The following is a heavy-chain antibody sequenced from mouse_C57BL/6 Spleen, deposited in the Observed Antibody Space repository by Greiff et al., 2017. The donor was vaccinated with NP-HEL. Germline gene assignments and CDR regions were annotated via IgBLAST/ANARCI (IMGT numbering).Heavy chain of an antibody. CDR1: GFTFSDYY. CDR2: ISNGGGST. J-gene: IGHJ4*01. V-gene: IGHV5-12*01. Sequence: EVMLVESGGGLVQPGGSLKLSCAASGFTFSDYYMYWVRQTPEKRLEWVAYISNGGGSTYYPDTVKGRFTISRDNAKNTLYLQMSRLKSEDTAMYYCARHSNNAMDYWGQGTSVTVSS. D-gene: IGHD2-5*01. CDR3: ARHSNNAMDY.